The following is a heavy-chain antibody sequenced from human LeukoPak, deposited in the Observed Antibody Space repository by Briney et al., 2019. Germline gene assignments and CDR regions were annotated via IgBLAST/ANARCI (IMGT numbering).Heavy chain of an antibody. CDR1: GGSVSSGNYY. Sequence: PSETLSLTCTVSGGSVSSGNYYWSWIRQPPGKGLEWIGYIYYSGSTYYNPSLKSRVTISVDTTKNQFSLKLSSVTAADTAVYYCARDLLNEGNHLDYWGQGTLVTVSS. J-gene: IGHJ4*02. V-gene: IGHV4-30-4*01. CDR2: IYYSGST. D-gene: IGHD4-23*01. CDR3: ARDLLNEGNHLDY.